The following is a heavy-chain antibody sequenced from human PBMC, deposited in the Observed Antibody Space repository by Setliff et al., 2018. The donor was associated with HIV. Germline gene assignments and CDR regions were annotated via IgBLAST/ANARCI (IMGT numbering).Heavy chain of an antibody. Sequence: PGGSLRLSCAASGFTFSNYVMSWVRQTPGKGLEWVSGINGNGETTGYADSVKGRFTISRDNSKNTLYLQMNSLRVEDTAVYYCARSVIGYYYYGMDVWGQGTLVTVSS. CDR3: ARSVIGYYYYGMDV. CDR2: INGNGETT. CDR1: GFTFSNYV. V-gene: IGHV3-20*04. D-gene: IGHD3-10*01. J-gene: IGHJ6*02.